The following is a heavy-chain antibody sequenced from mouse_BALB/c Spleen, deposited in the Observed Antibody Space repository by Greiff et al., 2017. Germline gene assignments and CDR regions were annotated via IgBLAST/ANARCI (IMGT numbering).Heavy chain of an antibody. V-gene: IGHV5-6-5*01. CDR2: ISSGGST. D-gene: IGHD2-14*01. J-gene: IGHJ3*01. CDR1: GFTFSSYA. CDR3: AREGDYRYTFAY. Sequence: EVQVVESGGGLVKPGGSLKLSCAASGFTFSSYAMSWVRQTPEKRLEWVASISSGGSTYYPDSVKGRFTISRDNARNILYLQMSSLRSEDTAMYYCAREGDYRYTFAYWGQGTLVTVSA.